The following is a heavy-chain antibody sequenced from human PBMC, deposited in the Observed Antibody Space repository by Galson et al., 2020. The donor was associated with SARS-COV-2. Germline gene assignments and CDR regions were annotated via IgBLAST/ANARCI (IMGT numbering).Heavy chain of an antibody. CDR2: IYYSGST. J-gene: IGHJ3*02. CDR1: GGSISSGDYY. Sequence: SQTLPLTCTVSGGSISSGDYYWSWIRQPPGKGLEWIGYIYYSGSTYYNPSLKSRVTISVDTSKNQFSLQLSSVTAADTAVYYCARVSGRIPIFGVGIIDAFDIWGQGTMVTVSS. CDR3: ARVSGRIPIFGVGIIDAFDI. V-gene: IGHV4-30-4*01. D-gene: IGHD3-3*01.